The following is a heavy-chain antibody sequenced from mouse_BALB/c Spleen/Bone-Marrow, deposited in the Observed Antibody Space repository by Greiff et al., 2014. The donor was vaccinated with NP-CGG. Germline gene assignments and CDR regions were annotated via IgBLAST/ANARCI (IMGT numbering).Heavy chain of an antibody. D-gene: IGHD3-1*01. J-gene: IGHJ1*01. V-gene: IGHV1S81*02. CDR2: INPTNGST. Sequence: QVQLQQSGAELVRPGVPVKLSCKASGYTFTSYWMHWIKQRPEQGLERIGEINPTNGSTNYNEEFKTKATLTVDKSSSTAYMQLSSLTSEDSAVYYCASGPWYFDVWGAGTTVTVSS. CDR1: GYTFTSYW. CDR3: ASGPWYFDV.